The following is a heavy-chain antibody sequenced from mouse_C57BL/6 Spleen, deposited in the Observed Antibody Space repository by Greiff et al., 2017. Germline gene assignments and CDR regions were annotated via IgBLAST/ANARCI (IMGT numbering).Heavy chain of an antibody. V-gene: IGHV1-61*01. CDR2: IYPSDSET. J-gene: IGHJ3*01. CDR1: GYTFTSYW. D-gene: IGHD1-1*01. CDR3: ARWGYSGSRGFAY. Sequence: QVQLQQPGAELVRPGSSVKLSCKASGYTFTSYWMDWVKQRPGQGLEWIGNIYPSDSETHYNQKFKDKATLTVDKSSSTAYMQLSSLTSDDSAVYYCARWGYSGSRGFAYWGQGTLVTVSA.